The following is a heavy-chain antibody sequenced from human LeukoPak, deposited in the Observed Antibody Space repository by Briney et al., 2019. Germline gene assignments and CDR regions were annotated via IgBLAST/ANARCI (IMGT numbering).Heavy chain of an antibody. CDR3: ARDFRNDYYDSSGYSG. V-gene: IGHV1-18*01. CDR2: ISAYNGNT. J-gene: IGHJ4*02. CDR1: GYTFTSYG. D-gene: IGHD3-22*01. Sequence: ASVKVSCKASGYTFTSYGISWVRQAPGQGLEWMGWISAYNGNTNYAQKLQGRVTMTTDTSTSTAYMELRSLRSDDTAVYYCARDFRNDYYDSSGYSGWGQGTLVTVSS.